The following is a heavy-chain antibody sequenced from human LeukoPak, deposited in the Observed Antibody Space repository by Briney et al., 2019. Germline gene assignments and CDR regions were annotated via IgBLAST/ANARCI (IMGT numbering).Heavy chain of an antibody. CDR3: AKSRGSGSNMARGVNFDY. CDR1: GFTFSSYW. CDR2: ISDGGTIT. J-gene: IGHJ4*02. V-gene: IGHV3-23*01. Sequence: PGGSLRLSCAASGFTFSSYWMHWVRQAPGKGLEWVSTISDGGTITYYADSVKGRFTISRDNSKNTLFLQMNSLRADDTALYYCAKSRGSGSNMARGVNFDYWGQGTLVTVSS. D-gene: IGHD3-10*01.